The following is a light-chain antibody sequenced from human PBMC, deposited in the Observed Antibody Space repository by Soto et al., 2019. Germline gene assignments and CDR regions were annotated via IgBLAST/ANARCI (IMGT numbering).Light chain of an antibody. CDR1: SSDVGGYNY. CDR2: DVS. V-gene: IGLV2-14*01. Sequence: QSALTQPASVSGSPGQSITISCTGTSSDVGGYNYVSWYQQHPGKAPKLMIYDVSNRPSGVSNRFSGSKSGNTASLTISGLHAEDEADYCCSSYTSSSTWGFRTGTKVTVL. J-gene: IGLJ1*01. CDR3: SSYTSSSTWG.